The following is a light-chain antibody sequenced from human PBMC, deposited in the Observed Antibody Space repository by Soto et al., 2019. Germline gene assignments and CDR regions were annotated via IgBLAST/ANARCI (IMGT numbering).Light chain of an antibody. J-gene: IGKJ1*01. Sequence: DIQLTQSPSFLSASIGDRVTITCRASQDISAYLAWYQQEPGKAPKLLIYAASTLQSGVPSRFSGSGSGAEFTLTISSLQPEDFASYYCQQLNTYPRTFDQGTKVEIK. CDR3: QQLNTYPRT. CDR2: AAS. V-gene: IGKV1-9*01. CDR1: QDISAY.